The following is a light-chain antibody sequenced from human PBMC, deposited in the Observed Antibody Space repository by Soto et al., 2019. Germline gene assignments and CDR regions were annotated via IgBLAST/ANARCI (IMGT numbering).Light chain of an antibody. CDR2: DAS. CDR1: QTFSSH. Sequence: EIVLTQSPATLSLSPGERATLSCRASQTFSSHLAWYQQKPGQAPRLLIYDASKRATGIPARFSGRGSGTDFTLTISSVEPEDCAVYYCQQRSNWPPVITFGQGTRLEIK. J-gene: IGKJ5*01. CDR3: QQRSNWPPVIT. V-gene: IGKV3-11*01.